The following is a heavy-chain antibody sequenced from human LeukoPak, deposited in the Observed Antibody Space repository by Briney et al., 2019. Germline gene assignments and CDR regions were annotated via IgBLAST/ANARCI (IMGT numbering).Heavy chain of an antibody. CDR3: ASLLGTDFDY. J-gene: IGHJ4*02. Sequence: SETLSLTCTVSGGSISSYYWSWIRQPPGKGLEWVGYIYYSGSTNYNPSLKSQVTISVDTSKNQYSLKLSSVPAVATAVYYCASLLGTDFDYWGQGTLVTVSS. CDR2: IYYSGST. CDR1: GGSISSYY. V-gene: IGHV4-59*01. D-gene: IGHD7-27*01.